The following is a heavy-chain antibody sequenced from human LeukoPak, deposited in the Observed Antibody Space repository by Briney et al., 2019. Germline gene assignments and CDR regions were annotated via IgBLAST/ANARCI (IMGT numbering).Heavy chain of an antibody. CDR1: GSTFGSSG. D-gene: IGHD1/OR15-1a*01. J-gene: IGHJ6*02. V-gene: IGHV1-69*04. CDR3: ARDRTKGKLYYYYGLDV. CDR2: IIPILGIA. Sequence: RASVRVSCKTSGSTFGSSGISWVRQAPGQGLEWMGRIIPILGIANYAQKFQGRVTITADTSTSTAYMELSSLRSDDTAVYYCARDRTKGKLYYYYGLDVWGQGTTVTVSS.